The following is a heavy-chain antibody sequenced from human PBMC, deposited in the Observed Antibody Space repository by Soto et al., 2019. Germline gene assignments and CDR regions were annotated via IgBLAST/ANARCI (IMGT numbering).Heavy chain of an antibody. CDR3: SRDRIDIGYKAYFQH. CDR1: GFTVSSNY. D-gene: IGHD5-18*01. Sequence: EVQLVESGGGLIQPGGSLRLSCAASGFTVSSNYMSWVRQATGQGLEWVSVIYSGGSTYYADSVKGRFTISRDNSKNTLYLPMNSLRAEDTAVYYCSRDRIDIGYKAYFQHWGQGTLVTVYS. J-gene: IGHJ1*01. CDR2: IYSGGST. V-gene: IGHV3-53*01.